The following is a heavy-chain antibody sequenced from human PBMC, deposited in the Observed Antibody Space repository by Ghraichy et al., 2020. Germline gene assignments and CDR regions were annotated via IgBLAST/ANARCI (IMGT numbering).Heavy chain of an antibody. CDR1: GFTFTNAW. V-gene: IGHV3-15*01. J-gene: IGHJ3*02. D-gene: IGHD6-19*01. CDR3: STGGAVAGADAFDI. CDR2: IISKTDGGTT. Sequence: GSLRLSCAASGFTFTNAWMSWVRQAPGKGLEWVGRIISKTDGGTTDYAAPVKGRFIISRDDSKNTLYLQMNGLKTEDTAIYYCSTGGAVAGADAFDIWGQGTLVTVSS.